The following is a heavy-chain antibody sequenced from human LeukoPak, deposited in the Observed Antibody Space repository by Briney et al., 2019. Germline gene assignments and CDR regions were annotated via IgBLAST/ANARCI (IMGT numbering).Heavy chain of an antibody. D-gene: IGHD5-24*01. J-gene: IGHJ4*02. CDR3: AKVTRGRWLQLLGTDY. V-gene: IGHV3-23*01. CDR1: GFTFSSYA. Sequence: GGSLRLSCAASGFTFSSYAMSWVRQAPGKGLEWVSAISGSGGSTYYADSVKGRFTISRDNSKNTLYLQMNSLRAEDTAVYYCAKVTRGRWLQLLGTDYWGQGTLVTVSS. CDR2: ISGSGGST.